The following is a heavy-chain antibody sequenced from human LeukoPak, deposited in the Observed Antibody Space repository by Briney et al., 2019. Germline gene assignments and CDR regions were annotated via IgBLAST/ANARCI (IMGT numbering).Heavy chain of an antibody. CDR2: INHSGNT. V-gene: IGHV4-34*01. CDR1: SGSFSGYY. D-gene: IGHD2-2*01. Sequence: SETLSLTCAVYSGSFSGYYWSWIRQPPGKGLEWIGEINHSGNTNYNPSLKSRVTISVDTSKNQFSLKLSSVTAADTAVYYCARGYCSSTSCLYYFDYWGQGTLVTVSS. CDR3: ARGYCSSTSCLYYFDY. J-gene: IGHJ4*02.